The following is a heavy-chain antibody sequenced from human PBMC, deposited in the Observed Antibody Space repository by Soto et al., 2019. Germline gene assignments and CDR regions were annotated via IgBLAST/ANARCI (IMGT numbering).Heavy chain of an antibody. V-gene: IGHV3-23*01. D-gene: IGHD3-22*01. CDR3: ANENYYDSSAYLDY. CDR1: GFTFRSYP. CDR2: ISCGGGST. J-gene: IGHJ4*02. Sequence: GSLRLSCAASGFTFRSYPMQWVRQALGKGLVWVSCISCGGGSTYYADSVKGRFTISRDNSKNTLYLQMNSLRAEDTAVYYCANENYYDSSAYLDYWGQGTLVTVSS.